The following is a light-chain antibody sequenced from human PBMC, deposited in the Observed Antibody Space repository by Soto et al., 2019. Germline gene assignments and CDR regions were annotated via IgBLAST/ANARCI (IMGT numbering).Light chain of an antibody. Sequence: EIVMTQSPATLSVSPGERATLSCRASQSVSNNLAWYQQKAGRAPRLLIYGASTRATGIPARFSGSGSGTEFTLTISSLQSEDFAVYYCQQYNNWPPWTFGQGTKLEIK. J-gene: IGKJ1*01. CDR1: QSVSNN. V-gene: IGKV3-15*01. CDR2: GAS. CDR3: QQYNNWPPWT.